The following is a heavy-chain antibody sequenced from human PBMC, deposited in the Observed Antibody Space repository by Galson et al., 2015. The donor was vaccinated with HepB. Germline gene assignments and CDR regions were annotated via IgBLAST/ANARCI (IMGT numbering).Heavy chain of an antibody. D-gene: IGHD6-13*01. Sequence: SVKVSCKASGYTFTGYYMHWVRQAPGQGLEWMGRINPNSGDINYAQRFQGRVTMTRDTSISTAYMELSRLRSDDTAVYYCASWRVQQQLGGPRWFDPWGQGTLVTVSS. CDR2: INPNSGDI. V-gene: IGHV1-2*06. CDR1: GYTFTGYY. CDR3: ASWRVQQQLGGPRWFDP. J-gene: IGHJ5*02.